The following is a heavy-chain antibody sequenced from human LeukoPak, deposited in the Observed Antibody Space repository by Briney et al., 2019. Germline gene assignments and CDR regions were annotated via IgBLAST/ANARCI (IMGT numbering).Heavy chain of an antibody. D-gene: IGHD6-19*01. V-gene: IGHV3-23*01. CDR1: GFTFSSYA. Sequence: PGGSLRLSCVASGFTFSSYAMSWVRQAPGKGLEWVSSISGSGSSTYYADSVKGRFTISRDNSKNTLYLQMNSLRAEDTAVYYCARKTYSSDWCYDYWGQGTLVTVSS. J-gene: IGHJ4*02. CDR2: ISGSGSST. CDR3: ARKTYSSDWCYDY.